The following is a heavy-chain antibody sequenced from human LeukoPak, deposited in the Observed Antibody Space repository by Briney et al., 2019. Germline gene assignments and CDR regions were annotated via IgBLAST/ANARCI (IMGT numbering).Heavy chain of an antibody. J-gene: IGHJ4*02. Sequence: ASVRVSCKAYGYTFSGYYLHWVRQAPGQGLEWMGWINPDSGTNYAQKFQGRVTMTRATSISTAYMELSRLTSDDTAVYYCAKDTGNFNLGDYWGQGTLVTVSS. CDR2: INPDSGT. CDR1: GYTFSGYY. D-gene: IGHD5-18*01. V-gene: IGHV1-2*02. CDR3: AKDTGNFNLGDY.